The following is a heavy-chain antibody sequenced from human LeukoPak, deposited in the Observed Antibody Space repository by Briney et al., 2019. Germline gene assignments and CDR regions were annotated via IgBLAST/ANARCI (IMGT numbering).Heavy chain of an antibody. CDR3: AREDYDILTGSNPFDY. CDR2: IYSGGST. D-gene: IGHD3-9*01. J-gene: IGHJ4*02. Sequence: PGGSLRLSCAASGFSFGTYGVSWVRQAPGKGLEWVSVIYSGGSTYYADSVKGRFTISRDNSKNTLYLQMNSLRAEDTAVYYCAREDYDILTGSNPFDYWGQGTLVTVSS. V-gene: IGHV3-53*01. CDR1: GFSFGTYG.